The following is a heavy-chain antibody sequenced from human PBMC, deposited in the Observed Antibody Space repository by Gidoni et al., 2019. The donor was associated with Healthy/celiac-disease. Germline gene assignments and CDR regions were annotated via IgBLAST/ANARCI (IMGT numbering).Heavy chain of an antibody. CDR1: GFTFSSYD. CDR3: ARGYYYYGMDG. Sequence: EVQLVESGGGLVQPGGSLRLSCAASGFTFSSYDRHWVRQATGKGLEWVSAIGTAGDPYYPGSVKGRFNISRENAKSSLYLQMNSLRAGDTAVYYCARGYYYYGMDGWGQGTTVTVSS. V-gene: IGHV3-13*05. CDR2: IGTAGDP. J-gene: IGHJ6*02.